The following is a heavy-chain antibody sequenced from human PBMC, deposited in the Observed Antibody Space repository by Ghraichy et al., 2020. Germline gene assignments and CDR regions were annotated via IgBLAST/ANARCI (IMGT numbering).Heavy chain of an antibody. J-gene: IGHJ4*02. D-gene: IGHD2-15*01. V-gene: IGHV1-2*06. CDR2: INPSTGGI. CDR3: ARVAATGY. Sequence: ASVKVSCKASGYTFTGYYLHWVRQAPGQGLEWMGRINPSTGGINYAPEFQGRVTMTRDTSISTAYMELTRLRFDDTAVYYCARVAATGYWGQGTLVTVSS. CDR1: GYTFTGYY.